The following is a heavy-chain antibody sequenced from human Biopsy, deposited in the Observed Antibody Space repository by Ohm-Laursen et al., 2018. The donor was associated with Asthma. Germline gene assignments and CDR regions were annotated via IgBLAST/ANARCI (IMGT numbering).Heavy chain of an antibody. J-gene: IGHJ4*02. CDR1: GGSISSSSYY. D-gene: IGHD3-3*01. V-gene: IGHV4-39*07. CDR2: IYYNGRT. CDR3: ARDFGGRYYFDN. Sequence: SDTLSLTCTVSGGSISSSSYYWGWIRQPPGKGLEWIGSIYYNGRTYYNPSLKSRVTISVDTSKNQFSLKLTSVTAADTAVYYCARDFGGRYYFDNWGQGSLVTVSS.